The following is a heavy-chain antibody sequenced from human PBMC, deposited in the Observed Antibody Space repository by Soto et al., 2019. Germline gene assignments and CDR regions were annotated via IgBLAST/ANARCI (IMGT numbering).Heavy chain of an antibody. Sequence: SETLSLTCTVSGGSISSYYWSWIRQPPGKGLEWIGYIYYSGSTNYNPSLKSRVTISVDTSKNHFSLKLSSVTAADTAVYYCARTPMVRDDYWGQGTLVTVS. CDR3: ARTPMVRDDY. J-gene: IGHJ4*02. CDR1: GGSISSYY. D-gene: IGHD3-10*01. CDR2: IYYSGST. V-gene: IGHV4-59*08.